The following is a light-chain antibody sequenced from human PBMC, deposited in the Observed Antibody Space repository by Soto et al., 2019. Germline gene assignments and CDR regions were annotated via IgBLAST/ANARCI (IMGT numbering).Light chain of an antibody. CDR1: QSVSNN. J-gene: IGKJ4*01. CDR2: DAS. CDR3: QHRSNWPLT. Sequence: EIVLTQSPGTLSLSPGERATLSCRASQSVSNNLAWYQQKPGQAPRLLIYDASNRATGIPARFSGSGSGTDFTLTISSLEPEDFAVYYCQHRSNWPLTFGGGTKVDIK. V-gene: IGKV3-11*01.